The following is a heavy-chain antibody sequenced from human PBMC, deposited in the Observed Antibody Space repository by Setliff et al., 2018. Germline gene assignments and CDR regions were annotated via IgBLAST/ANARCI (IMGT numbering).Heavy chain of an antibody. Sequence: GGSLRLSCAASGFTFGDFAMTWVRQAPGKGLEWVSGIGGRGISTYYADSVKGRFTISRDNSENTLYLQMNSLRAEDTAVYYCAKRQWLLSTIDYWGQGTLVTVSS. J-gene: IGHJ4*02. D-gene: IGHD6-19*01. CDR2: IGGRGIST. CDR1: GFTFGDFA. V-gene: IGHV3-23*01. CDR3: AKRQWLLSTIDY.